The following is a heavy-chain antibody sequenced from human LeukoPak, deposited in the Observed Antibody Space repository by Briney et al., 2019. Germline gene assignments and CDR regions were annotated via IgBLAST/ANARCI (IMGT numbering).Heavy chain of an antibody. CDR3: TRRSGDDSRGYYDY. Sequence: GGSLRLSCAASGFTFSGSAMHWVRQASGKGLEWVGRIRSKVNNYATAYAASVKGRFTISRDESKNTAYLQMNSLKTEDTAVYYCTRRSGDDSRGYYDYWGQGTLVTVSS. CDR1: GFTFSGSA. V-gene: IGHV3-73*01. CDR2: IRSKVNNYAT. D-gene: IGHD3-22*01. J-gene: IGHJ4*02.